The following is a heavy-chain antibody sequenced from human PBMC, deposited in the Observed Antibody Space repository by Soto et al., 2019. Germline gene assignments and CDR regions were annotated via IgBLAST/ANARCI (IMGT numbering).Heavy chain of an antibody. J-gene: IGHJ4*02. CDR1: GFSFTDYY. CDR3: ARDCTISGVVLIPPLHPYFDF. Sequence: PGGSLRLSCAASGFSFTDYYMIWIRQAPGKSLEWVSYISSSGDYTGYADSVKGRFTISRDNAKNSLYLQVNSLRVEDTAVYYCARDCTISGVVLIPPLHPYFDFWGQGALVTVSS. V-gene: IGHV3-11*06. CDR2: ISSSGDYT. D-gene: IGHD3-3*02.